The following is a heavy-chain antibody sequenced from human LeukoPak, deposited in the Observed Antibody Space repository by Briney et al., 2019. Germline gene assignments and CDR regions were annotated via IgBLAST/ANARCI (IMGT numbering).Heavy chain of an antibody. Sequence: PSQTLSLTCTVSGGSTGSGDYYWSWIRQDPGTGLEWIGYIDYSGSTNYNPSLKGRLTISIDTSKNQFSLKLSSVTAADTAVYYCARESGSYSAWDSWGQGTLVTVSS. CDR1: GGSTGSGDYY. J-gene: IGHJ4*02. D-gene: IGHD1-26*01. CDR3: ARESGSYSAWDS. CDR2: IDYSGST. V-gene: IGHV4-31*03.